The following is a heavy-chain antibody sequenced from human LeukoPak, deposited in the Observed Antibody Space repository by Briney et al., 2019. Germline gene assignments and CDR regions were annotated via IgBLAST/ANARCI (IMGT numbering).Heavy chain of an antibody. Sequence: SVKVSCKASGGTFSSYAISWVRQAPGQGLEWMGGIIPIFGTANYAQKFQGRVTITADESTSTAYMELSSLRSEDTAVYYCGVGYCSSTSCYWGDYYYYYMDVWGKGTTVTVSS. CDR3: GVGYCSSTSCYWGDYYYYYMDV. V-gene: IGHV1-69*01. CDR1: GGTFSSYA. D-gene: IGHD2-2*01. J-gene: IGHJ6*03. CDR2: IIPIFGTA.